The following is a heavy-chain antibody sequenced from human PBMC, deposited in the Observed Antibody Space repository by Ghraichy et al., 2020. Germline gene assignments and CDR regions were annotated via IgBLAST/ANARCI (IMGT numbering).Heavy chain of an antibody. CDR1: GYSFIGYY. J-gene: IGHJ4*02. CDR2: INPNSGGT. V-gene: IGHV1-2*02. D-gene: IGHD3-10*01. CDR3: ARATTDLLRGLIYQTLHY. Sequence: ASGKVSCKASGYSFIGYYIHWVRQAPGQGLEWMGWINPNSGGTDSAQKFQGRVTMTRDTSISTAYMELNRLRFDDTAVYYCARATTDLLRGLIYQTLHYWGQGTLVTVSS.